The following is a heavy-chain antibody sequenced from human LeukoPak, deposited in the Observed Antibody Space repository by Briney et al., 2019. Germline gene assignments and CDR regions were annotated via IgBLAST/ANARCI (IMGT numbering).Heavy chain of an antibody. CDR2: ISSSSSYI. D-gene: IGHD2-15*01. CDR1: GFTFSSYS. CDR3: ARDMFGRGYCSGGSCTNWFDP. V-gene: IGHV3-21*01. Sequence: GGSLRLSCAASGFTFSSYSMNWVRQAPGKGLEWVSSISSSSSYIYYADSVKGRFTISRDNAKNSLYLQMDSLRAEDTAVYYCARDMFGRGYCSGGSCTNWFDPWGQGTLVTVSS. J-gene: IGHJ5*02.